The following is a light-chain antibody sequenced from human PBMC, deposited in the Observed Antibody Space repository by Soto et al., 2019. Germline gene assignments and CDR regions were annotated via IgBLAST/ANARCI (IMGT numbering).Light chain of an antibody. CDR2: NAS. J-gene: IGKJ5*01. Sequence: EIVLTQSPGTLSLSPGERATLSCRSSQSISSSYLAWYQQKPGQPPRLLIYNASNRTTGIPARFSGSGSGTDFTLTISSLEPEDFAVYYCQQRGDWSPITFGQGTRLEIK. V-gene: IGKV3-11*01. CDR1: QSISSSY. CDR3: QQRGDWSPIT.